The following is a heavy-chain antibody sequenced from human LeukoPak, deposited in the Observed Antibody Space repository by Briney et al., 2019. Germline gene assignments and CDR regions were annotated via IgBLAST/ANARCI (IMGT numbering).Heavy chain of an antibody. CDR1: GGTFSSYA. CDR3: ARDCTLQRWFDP. Sequence: AVKVSCKASGGTFSSYAVSWGRQAPGQGREWMGAIIPIFGTANYAQKLQGRVTITADESTSTAYMELTSLRSEDTAVYYCARDCTLQRWFDPWGQGTLVTVSS. D-gene: IGHD2-8*01. CDR2: IIPIFGTA. J-gene: IGHJ5*02. V-gene: IGHV1-69*13.